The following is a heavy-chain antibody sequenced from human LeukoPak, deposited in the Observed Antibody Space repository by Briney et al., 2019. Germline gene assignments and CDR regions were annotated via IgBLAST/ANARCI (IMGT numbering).Heavy chain of an antibody. J-gene: IGHJ6*03. Sequence: GSLRLSCAASGFTFSSSAMSWIRQPPGKGLEWIGEINHSGSTNYNPSLKSRVTISVDTSKNQFSLKLSSVTAADTAVYYCAREGPRGYCSGGSCRSYYYYMDVWGKGTTVTVSS. CDR3: AREGPRGYCSGGSCRSYYYYMDV. CDR2: INHSGST. D-gene: IGHD2-15*01. V-gene: IGHV4-34*01. CDR1: GFTFSSSA.